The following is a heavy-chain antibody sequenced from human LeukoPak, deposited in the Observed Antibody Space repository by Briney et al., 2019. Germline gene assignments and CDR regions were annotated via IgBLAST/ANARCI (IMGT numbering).Heavy chain of an antibody. CDR2: IYYSGST. D-gene: IGHD3-9*01. CDR1: GGSISSYY. Sequence: SETLSLTCTVSGGSISSYYWSWIRQPPGKGLEWIGYIYYSGSTNYNPSLKSRVTISVDTSKNQFSLKLSSVTAADTAVYYCARGGSSYYDILTGSFDYWGQGPLVTVSS. CDR3: ARGGSSYYDILTGSFDY. V-gene: IGHV4-59*01. J-gene: IGHJ4*02.